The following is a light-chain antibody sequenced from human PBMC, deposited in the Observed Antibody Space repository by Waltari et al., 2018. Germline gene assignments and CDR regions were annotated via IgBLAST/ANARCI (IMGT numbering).Light chain of an antibody. V-gene: IGKV1-5*03. CDR1: QSINNW. Sequence: IQMTQSPSTLSASVGDRVSITCRASQSINNWLAWYQQKSGKAPKRLLYKASSLESGVPSRFSGSGYGTEFTLTISSLQPDDFATYYGQQYTGYSYTFGQGTKLEIK. CDR3: QQYTGYSYT. CDR2: KAS. J-gene: IGKJ2*01.